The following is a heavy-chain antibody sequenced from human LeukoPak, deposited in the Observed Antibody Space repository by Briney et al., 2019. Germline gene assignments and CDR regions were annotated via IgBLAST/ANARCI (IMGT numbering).Heavy chain of an antibody. CDR3: AREPDVEMATTYAFDI. Sequence: SETLSLTCTVSGGSISSSSYYWGWIRQPPGKGLEWIGIIYYSGGTYYNASLKSRVTISVDTSNNQFSLKLSSVTAADTAVYYCAREPDVEMATTYAFDIWGQGTMVTVSS. J-gene: IGHJ3*02. D-gene: IGHD5-24*01. CDR1: GGSISSSSYY. V-gene: IGHV4-39*07. CDR2: IYYSGGT.